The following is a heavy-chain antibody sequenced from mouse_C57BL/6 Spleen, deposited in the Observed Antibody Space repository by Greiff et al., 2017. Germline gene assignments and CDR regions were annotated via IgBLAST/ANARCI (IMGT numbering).Heavy chain of an antibody. D-gene: IGHD2-1*01. CDR2: INPNNGGT. Sequence: EVKVVESGPELVKPGASVKIPCKASGYTFTDYNMDWVKQSHGKSLEWIGDINPNNGGTIYNQKFKGKATLTVDKSSSTAYMELRSLTSEDTAVYYCARDYGNYTGYFDYWGQGTTLTVSS. CDR3: ARDYGNYTGYFDY. CDR1: GYTFTDYN. V-gene: IGHV1-18*01. J-gene: IGHJ2*01.